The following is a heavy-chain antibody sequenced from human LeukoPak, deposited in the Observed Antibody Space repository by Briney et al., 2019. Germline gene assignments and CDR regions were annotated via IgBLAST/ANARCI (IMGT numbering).Heavy chain of an antibody. J-gene: IGHJ4*02. Sequence: GGSLRLSCAASGFTFSSYEMNWVRQAPGKGLEWVSHISSSGSTIYYADSVKGRFTISRDNAKNSLYLQMNSLRAEDTAVYYCARPQIVVGYFDYWGQGTLVTVSS. D-gene: IGHD3-22*01. CDR1: GFTFSSYE. CDR2: ISSSGSTI. CDR3: ARPQIVVGYFDY. V-gene: IGHV3-48*03.